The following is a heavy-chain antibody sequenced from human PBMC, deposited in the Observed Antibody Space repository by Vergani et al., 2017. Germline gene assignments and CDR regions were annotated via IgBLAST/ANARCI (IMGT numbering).Heavy chain of an antibody. D-gene: IGHD1-14*01. CDR3: ARSIVSRNPPDCFDN. CDR1: GGPLSGYY. Sequence: QVQLQESGPGLVRPSETLSLTCTVSGGPLSGYYWNWIRQTPGEGLEWIGYVEDSGYFNYNPSLKTRVSMSSDTSNNQFSLMLSSVTVADTAVYYCARSIVSRNPPDCFDNWGQGTLVTVSS. CDR2: VEDSGYF. V-gene: IGHV4-59*01. J-gene: IGHJ4*02.